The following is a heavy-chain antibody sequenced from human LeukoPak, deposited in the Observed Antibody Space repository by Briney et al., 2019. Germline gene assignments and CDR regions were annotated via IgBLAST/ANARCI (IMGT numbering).Heavy chain of an antibody. CDR1: GDSVSSNSAA. J-gene: IGHJ5*02. V-gene: IGHV6-1*01. CDR3: ARDSIEGDSYGLLP. CDR2: TYYRSKWYN. Sequence: SQTLSHTCAVSGDSVSSNSAAWNWIRQSPSRGLEWLGRTYYRSKWYNDYAVSVKSRITINPDTSKNQFSLQLNSVTPEDTAVYYCARDSIEGDSYGLLPWGQGTLVTVSS. D-gene: IGHD5-18*01.